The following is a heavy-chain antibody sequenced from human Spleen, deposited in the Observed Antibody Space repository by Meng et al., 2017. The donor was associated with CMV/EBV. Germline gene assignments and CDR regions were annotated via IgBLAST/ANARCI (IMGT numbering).Heavy chain of an antibody. CDR3: ARGLDYFDY. V-gene: IGHV4-59*12. Sequence: SETLSLTCTVSGGSISSYYWSWIRQPPGKGLEWIGYIYYSGSTNYNPSLKSRVTISVDTSKNQFSLKLSSVTAADTAVYYCARGLDYFDYWGQGTLVTVSS. D-gene: IGHD3-22*01. CDR1: GGSISSYY. CDR2: IYYSGST. J-gene: IGHJ4*02.